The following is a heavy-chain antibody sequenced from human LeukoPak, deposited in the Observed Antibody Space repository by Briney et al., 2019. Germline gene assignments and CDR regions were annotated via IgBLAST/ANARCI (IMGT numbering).Heavy chain of an antibody. D-gene: IGHD3-22*01. CDR3: AREASSGYYYDAPRRIMDV. CDR2: VYHGGNT. CDR1: GYSISTGYY. Sequence: SETLSLTCTVCGYSISTGYYWGCIRQPPGKGLEFIGSVYHGGNTYYKASLKSRVTISLDTSKNQFSLRLSSVTAADTAVYYCAREASSGYYYDAPRRIMDVWGKGTTVTVSS. V-gene: IGHV4-38-2*02. J-gene: IGHJ6*03.